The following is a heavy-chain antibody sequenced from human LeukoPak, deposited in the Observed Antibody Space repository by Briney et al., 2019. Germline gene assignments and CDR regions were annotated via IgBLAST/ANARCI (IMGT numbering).Heavy chain of an antibody. V-gene: IGHV4-30-2*01. CDR1: GGSISSGGYS. Sequence: SETLSLTCAVSGGSISSGGYSWSWIRQPPGKGLEWIGYIYHSGSTYYNPFLKSRVTISVDRSKNQFSLKLSSVTAADTAVYYCARFDYYYGMDVWGQGTTVTVSS. J-gene: IGHJ6*02. CDR2: IYHSGST. CDR3: ARFDYYYGMDV.